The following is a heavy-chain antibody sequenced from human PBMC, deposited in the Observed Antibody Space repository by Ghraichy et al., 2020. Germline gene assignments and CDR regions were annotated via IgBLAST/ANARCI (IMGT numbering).Heavy chain of an antibody. Sequence: GGSLRLSCTASGFTFTPYYRIWILQAPGQGLEWVSYISSSGSTIYYADSVKGRFTISRDNAKNSLYLQMNSLRAEDTAVYYCAREYYYGSGSYLSWGQGTLVTVSS. CDR1: GFTFTPYY. J-gene: IGHJ4*02. D-gene: IGHD3-10*01. CDR3: AREYYYGSGSYLS. CDR2: ISSSGSTI. V-gene: IGHV3-11*01.